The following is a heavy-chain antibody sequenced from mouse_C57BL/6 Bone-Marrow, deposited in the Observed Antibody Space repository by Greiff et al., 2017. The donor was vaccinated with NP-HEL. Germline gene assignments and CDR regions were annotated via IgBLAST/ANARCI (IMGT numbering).Heavy chain of an antibody. Sequence: QVQLKESGPGLVQPSQSLSITCTVSGFSLTSYGVHWVRQSPGKGLEWLGVIWSGGSTDYNAAFISRLSISKDNSKSQVFFKMNSLQADDTAIYYCARNRYGNYVGYFDYWGQGTTLTVSS. D-gene: IGHD2-1*01. J-gene: IGHJ2*01. CDR2: IWSGGST. CDR1: GFSLTSYG. CDR3: ARNRYGNYVGYFDY. V-gene: IGHV2-2*01.